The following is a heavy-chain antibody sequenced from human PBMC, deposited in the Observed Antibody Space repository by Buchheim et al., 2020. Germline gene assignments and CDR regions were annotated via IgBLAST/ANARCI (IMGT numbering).Heavy chain of an antibody. D-gene: IGHD3-10*01. CDR2: IYYSGST. J-gene: IGHJ5*02. V-gene: IGHV4-39*01. Sequence: QLQLQESGPGLVKPSETLSLTCTVSGGSISSSSYYWGWIRQPPGKGLEWIGSIYYSGSTYYNPSLKSRVTISVDTSKNQFSLKLSSVTAADTAGYYCARLMWFGEVGGSAEENWFDPWGQGTL. CDR3: ARLMWFGEVGGSAEENWFDP. CDR1: GGSISSSSYY.